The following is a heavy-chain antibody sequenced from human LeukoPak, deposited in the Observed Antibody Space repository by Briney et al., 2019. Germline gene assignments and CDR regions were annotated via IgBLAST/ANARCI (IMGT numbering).Heavy chain of an antibody. V-gene: IGHV3-30*04. J-gene: IGHJ4*02. CDR2: ISYDGSHK. CDR1: GFIFSSYA. CDR3: ASGLGRTDY. D-gene: IGHD1-26*01. Sequence: GRSLRLSCAGSGFIFSSYAMHWIRQAPGKGLEWVAVISYDGSHKYYADSVKGRFTISRDNSKNKLYLQMNSLRAEDTAVYYCASGLGRTDYWGQGTLVTVSS.